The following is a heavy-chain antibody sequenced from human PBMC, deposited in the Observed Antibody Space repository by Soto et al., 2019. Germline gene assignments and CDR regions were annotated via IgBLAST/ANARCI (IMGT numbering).Heavy chain of an antibody. Sequence: QMQLVQSGAEARKPGASVKVSCKTSGYTFTGYYLNWVRQAPGRGLEWVGWINPKTGDTNNAQKFQGRVTMTTDTSISTGYMELSGLQSDDTAVYYCLTGDHLVRWGQGTRVTVS. CDR2: INPKTGDT. CDR1: GYTFTGYY. CDR3: LTGDHLVR. J-gene: IGHJ4*02. V-gene: IGHV1-2*02. D-gene: IGHD3-9*01.